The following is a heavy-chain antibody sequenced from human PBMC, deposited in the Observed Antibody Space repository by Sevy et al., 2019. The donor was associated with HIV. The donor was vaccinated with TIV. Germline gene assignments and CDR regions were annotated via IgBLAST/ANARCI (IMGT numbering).Heavy chain of an antibody. D-gene: IGHD3-10*02. CDR1: GFNFNIYS. CDR2: LSFGCGKI. J-gene: IGHJ4*02. V-gene: IGHV3-23*01. CDR3: AREGCSKPHDY. Sequence: GGSLRLSCVASGFNFNIYSFSWVRQTPGKGLEWVSTLSFGCGKINYTDSVQGRFTISRDDSKNTLYLEMNSLRVEDTAIYYCAREGCSKPHDYCGQGTLVTVSS.